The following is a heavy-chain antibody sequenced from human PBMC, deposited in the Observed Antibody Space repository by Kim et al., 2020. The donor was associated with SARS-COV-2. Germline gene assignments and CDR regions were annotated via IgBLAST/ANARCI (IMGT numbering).Heavy chain of an antibody. V-gene: IGHV4-39*07. Sequence: SETLSLTCTVSGDSISSSSYYWGWIRQHPGKGLEWIGCIYYSGSTYYNPSLKSRVTISVDTSKNQFSLELSSVTAADTAVYYCARDRFYSISSQGEFYYWGQGTLVTLSS. CDR1: GDSISSSSYY. CDR2: IYYSGST. D-gene: IGHD6-13*01. CDR3: ARDRFYSISSQGEFYY. J-gene: IGHJ4*02.